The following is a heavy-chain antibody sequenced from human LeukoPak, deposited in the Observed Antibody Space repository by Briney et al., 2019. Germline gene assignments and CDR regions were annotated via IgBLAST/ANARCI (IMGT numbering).Heavy chain of an antibody. J-gene: IGHJ4*02. CDR1: GFTFSSYA. CDR3: ARIRNSLGYFDY. V-gene: IGHV3-30-3*01. CDR2: ISYDGSNK. Sequence: PGGSLRLSCAASGFTFSSYAMHWVRQAPGKGLEWVAVISYDGSNKYYADSVKGRFTISRDNSKNTLYLQMNSLRAEDTAVYYCARIRNSLGYFDYWGQGTLVTVSS. D-gene: IGHD1-14*01.